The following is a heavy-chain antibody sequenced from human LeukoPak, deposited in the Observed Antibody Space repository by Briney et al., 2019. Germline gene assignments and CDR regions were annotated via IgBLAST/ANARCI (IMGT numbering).Heavy chain of an antibody. D-gene: IGHD3-10*01. V-gene: IGHV3-23*01. J-gene: IGHJ4*02. CDR2: ISPSGDIT. Sequence: GSLRLSCAASGFTFSNHGMNWFRQAPGKGLEWVSGISPSGDITYYADSVKGRFTISRDNSKNTLYLEVISLTAEDTAVYYCAKDDAWLRFGEWSQGTLVTVSS. CDR1: GFTFSNHG. CDR3: AKDDAWLRFGE.